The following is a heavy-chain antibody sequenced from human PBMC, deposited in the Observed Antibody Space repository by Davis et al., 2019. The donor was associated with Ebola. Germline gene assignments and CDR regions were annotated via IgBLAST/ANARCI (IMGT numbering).Heavy chain of an antibody. D-gene: IGHD5-24*01. CDR1: GFTVSSNY. Sequence: GESLKISCAASGFTVSSNYMSWVRQAPGKGLEWVSVIYSGGSTYYADSVKGRFTISRHNSKNTLYLQMNSLRAEDTAVYYCARVAPPPWLQYDYWGQGTLVTVSS. CDR2: IYSGGST. CDR3: ARVAPPPWLQYDY. J-gene: IGHJ4*02. V-gene: IGHV3-53*04.